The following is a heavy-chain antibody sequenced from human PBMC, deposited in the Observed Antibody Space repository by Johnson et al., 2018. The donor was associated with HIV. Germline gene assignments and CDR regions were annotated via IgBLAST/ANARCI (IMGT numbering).Heavy chain of an antibody. J-gene: IGHJ3*02. V-gene: IGHV3-30*02. CDR2: IRYDGSNK. Sequence: QVQLVESGGGVVQPGGSLRLSCAASGFTFSSYGMHWVRQAPGKGLEWVAFIRYDGSNKYYADSVKGRFTISRDNSKNTLYLQMNSLRAEDTAVYYCARDAGTDMVTGESFDIWGQGTMVTVSS. D-gene: IGHD5-18*01. CDR3: ARDAGTDMVTGESFDI. CDR1: GFTFSSYG.